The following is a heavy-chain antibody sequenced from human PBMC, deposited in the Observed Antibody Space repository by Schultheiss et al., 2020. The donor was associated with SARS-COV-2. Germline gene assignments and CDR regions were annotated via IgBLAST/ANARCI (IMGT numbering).Heavy chain of an antibody. CDR2: INPNSGGT. J-gene: IGHJ6*02. D-gene: IGHD3-3*01. V-gene: IGHV1-2*04. CDR3: ARVGMHYDFWSGYYMDYYYGMDV. Sequence: GESLKISCKGSGYSFTSYWIGWVRQMPGKGLEWMGWINPNSGGTNYAQKFQGWVTMTRDTSISTAYMELSRLRSDDTAVYYCARVGMHYDFWSGYYMDYYYGMDVWGQGTTVTVSS. CDR1: GYSFTSYW.